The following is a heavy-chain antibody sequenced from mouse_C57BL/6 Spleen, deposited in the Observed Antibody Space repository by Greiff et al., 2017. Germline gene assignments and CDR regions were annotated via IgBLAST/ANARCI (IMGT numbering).Heavy chain of an antibody. CDR1: GFNIKDYY. V-gene: IGHV14-1*01. D-gene: IGHD1-1*01. Sequence: EVQLQQSGAELVRPGASVKLSCTASGFNIKDYYMHWVKQRPEQGLEWIGRIDPEDGDTEYAPKFQGKATMTADTSSNTAYLQLSSLTSEDTAVYCCTADYYGSNYGFDDWGQGTTLTVSS. CDR2: IDPEDGDT. J-gene: IGHJ2*01. CDR3: TADYYGSNYGFDD.